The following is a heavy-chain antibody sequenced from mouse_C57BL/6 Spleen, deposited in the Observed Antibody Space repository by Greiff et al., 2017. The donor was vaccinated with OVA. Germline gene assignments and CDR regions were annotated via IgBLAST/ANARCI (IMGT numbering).Heavy chain of an antibody. D-gene: IGHD1-1*01. J-gene: IGHJ2*01. CDR3: AREGTTVVYFDY. CDR1: GYTFTSYW. Sequence: QVQLQQPGTELVKPGASVKLSCKASGYTFTSYWMHWVKQRPGQGLEWIGNINPSNGGTNYNEKFKSKATLTVDKSSSTAYMQLSSLTSEDSAVYDCAREGTTVVYFDYWGQGTTLTVSS. V-gene: IGHV1-53*01. CDR2: INPSNGGT.